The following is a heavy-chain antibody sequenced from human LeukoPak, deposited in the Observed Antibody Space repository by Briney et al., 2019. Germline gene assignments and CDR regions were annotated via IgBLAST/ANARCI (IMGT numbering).Heavy chain of an antibody. CDR1: GFTLSSYW. J-gene: IGHJ4*02. D-gene: IGHD4-17*01. CDR2: NSDGTIN. V-gene: IGHV3-74*01. CDR3: ARVDTVNY. Sequence: GGSLRLSCAASGFTLSSYWMHWDRRAPGKGLLWVSRNSDGTINYADSVKGRFTVSRDNAKNTLYLQMNSLRPEDTAVYYCARVDTVNYWGQGTLVTVSS.